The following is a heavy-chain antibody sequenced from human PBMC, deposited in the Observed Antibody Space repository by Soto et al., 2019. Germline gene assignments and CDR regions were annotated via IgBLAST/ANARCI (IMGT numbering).Heavy chain of an antibody. J-gene: IGHJ5*02. CDR3: ARDIAHDYGDYPSLYYP. D-gene: IGHD4-17*01. CDR2: ISGSDGTT. CDR1: GFTFSNYA. V-gene: IGHV3-23*01. Sequence: PGGSLRLSCAASGFTFSNYAMSWVRQPPGKGLEWVSAISGSDGTTYYADSVKGRFIISRDNAKNTLYLQMNSLRAEDTAVYYCARDIAHDYGDYPSLYYPWGQGTLVTVSS.